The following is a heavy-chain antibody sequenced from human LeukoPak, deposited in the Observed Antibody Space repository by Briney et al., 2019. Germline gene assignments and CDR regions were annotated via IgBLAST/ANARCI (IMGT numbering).Heavy chain of an antibody. CDR2: INPKSGGT. CDR3: ARSWTKTNYHYMDV. D-gene: IGHD1-14*01. Sequence: VASVKVSRKASGYTFTDYYIHWVRQAPGQGLEWMGRINPKSGGTNYAQKFQGRVTMTRDTSIATAYMELNNLRSDDTAAFYCARSWTKTNYHYMDVWAKGTTVTVS. J-gene: IGHJ6*03. CDR1: GYTFTDYY. V-gene: IGHV1-2*06.